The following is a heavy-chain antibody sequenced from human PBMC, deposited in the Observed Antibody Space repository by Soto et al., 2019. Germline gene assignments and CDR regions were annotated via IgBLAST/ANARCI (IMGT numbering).Heavy chain of an antibody. Sequence: GASVKVSRKASGFSFTGYYIHWLRQAPGQGLEWMGWINAHSGGTEYAQKIQGRVTLTRDTSIATAYLTLTSLTSDDTALYYCAKDLTRQLAYWLDPWGQGTQVAVSS. J-gene: IGHJ5*02. D-gene: IGHD6-6*01. CDR3: AKDLTRQLAYWLDP. CDR1: GFSFTGYY. CDR2: INAHSGGT. V-gene: IGHV1-2*02.